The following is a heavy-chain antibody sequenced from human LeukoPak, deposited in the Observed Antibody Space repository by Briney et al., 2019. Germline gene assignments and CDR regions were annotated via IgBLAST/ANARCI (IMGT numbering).Heavy chain of an antibody. V-gene: IGHV3-33*01. Sequence: PGGSLRPSCVASAFTFSSIAMHWVRQAPGKGLEWVADIWYNGSNKYYAESVKGRFTISRDNSKNTLYLQMNSLRDEDTAVYYCSRGGYGDYNNWFDPWGQGTLVIVSS. CDR3: SRGGYGDYNNWFDP. CDR1: AFTFSSIA. CDR2: IWYNGSNK. J-gene: IGHJ5*02. D-gene: IGHD4-17*01.